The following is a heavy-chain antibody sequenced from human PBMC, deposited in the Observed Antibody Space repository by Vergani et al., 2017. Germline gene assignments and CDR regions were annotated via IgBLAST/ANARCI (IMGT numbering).Heavy chain of an antibody. CDR1: GYTFTGYY. J-gene: IGHJ4*02. V-gene: IGHV1-2*02. CDR3: ARDILNIVVVPAANILGLDY. CDR2: INPNSGGA. D-gene: IGHD2-2*01. Sequence: QVQLVQSGAEVKKPGASVKVSCKASGYTFTGYYMHWVRQAPGQGLEWMGWINPNSGGANYAQKFQGRVTMTRDTSISTAYMELSRLRSDDTAVYYCARDILNIVVVPAANILGLDYWGQGTLVTVYS.